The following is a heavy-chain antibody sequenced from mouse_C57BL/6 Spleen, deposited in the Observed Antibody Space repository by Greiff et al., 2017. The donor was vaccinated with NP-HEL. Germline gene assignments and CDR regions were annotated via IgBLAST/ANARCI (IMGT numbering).Heavy chain of an antibody. CDR2: INPNNGGT. CDR1: GYTFTDYY. Sequence: EVQLQQSGPELVKPGASVKISCKASGYTFTDYYMNWVKQSHGKSLEWIGDINPNNGGTSYNQKFKGKATLTVDKSSSTAYMELRSLTSEDSAVYYCARGAGGFAYWGQGTLVTVSA. V-gene: IGHV1-26*01. J-gene: IGHJ3*01. CDR3: ARGAGGFAY.